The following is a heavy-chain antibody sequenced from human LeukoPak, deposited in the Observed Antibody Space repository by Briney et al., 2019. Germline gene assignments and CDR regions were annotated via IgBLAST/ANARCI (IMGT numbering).Heavy chain of an antibody. J-gene: IGHJ4*02. CDR3: ARMYSRSWNHFDY. Sequence: ASVMVSCKASGYTFITYGIHWVRQAPGQGLEWMGWISAYNTNTNYAQKFQGGVTMTTDTSTSTAYMELRSLRSDDTAIYYCARMYSRSWNHFDYWGQGTLITVSS. CDR2: ISAYNTNT. D-gene: IGHD6-13*01. CDR1: GYTFITYG. V-gene: IGHV1-18*01.